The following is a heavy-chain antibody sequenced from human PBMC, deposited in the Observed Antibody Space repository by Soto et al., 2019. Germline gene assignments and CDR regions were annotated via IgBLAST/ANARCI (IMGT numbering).Heavy chain of an antibody. CDR3: ARLVTD. CDR2: FTTSGDFT. V-gene: IGHV3-23*01. D-gene: IGHD4-4*01. CDR1: GFTFSNHA. J-gene: IGHJ4*02. Sequence: EVQLLDSGGALVQPGGSLRLSCATSGFTFSNHAMSWVRQAPGKGLEWVSTFTTSGDFTYYADSVKGRFTISRDNSKSTLYLQMNSLRVEDTAVYYCARLVTDWGQGTLDTVSS.